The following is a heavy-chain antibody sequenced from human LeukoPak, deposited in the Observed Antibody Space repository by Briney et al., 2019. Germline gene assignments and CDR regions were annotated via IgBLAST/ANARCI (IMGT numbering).Heavy chain of an antibody. V-gene: IGHV3-23*01. CDR2: ISGSGGST. J-gene: IGHJ4*02. CDR3: AKYSGGFDDSSGYFDY. D-gene: IGHD3-22*01. Sequence: GGSLRLSCAASGFTFSSYAMSWVRQAPGKGLEWVSAISGSGGSTYYADSVKGRFTISRDNSKNTLYLQMDSLRAEDTAVYYCAKYSGGFDDSSGYFDYWGQGTLVTVSS. CDR1: GFTFSSYA.